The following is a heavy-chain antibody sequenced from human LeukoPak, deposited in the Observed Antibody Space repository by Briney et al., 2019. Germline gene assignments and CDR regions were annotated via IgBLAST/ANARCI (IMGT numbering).Heavy chain of an antibody. V-gene: IGHV5-51*01. CDR1: GYTFTGYW. Sequence: GESLKIFCEGSGYTFTGYWIAWVRQMPGKGLECMGVVYPGDSDTRYSPSFQGQVTISADKSISTAYLQWSSLKASDTAIYYCARFGQHFDYWGQGTLVTVSS. CDR2: VYPGDSDT. J-gene: IGHJ4*02. D-gene: IGHD1-1*01. CDR3: ARFGQHFDY.